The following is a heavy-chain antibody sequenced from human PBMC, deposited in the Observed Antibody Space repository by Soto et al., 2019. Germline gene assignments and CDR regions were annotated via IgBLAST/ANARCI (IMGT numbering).Heavy chain of an antibody. Sequence: GESLKISCKGSGYSFTSYWISWVRQMPGKGLEWMGRIDPSDSYTNYSPSFQVTVTISADKSISTAYLQWSSLKASDTAMYYCARTKRDYGDYYYYYGMDVWGQGTTVTVSS. V-gene: IGHV5-10-1*01. J-gene: IGHJ6*02. D-gene: IGHD4-17*01. CDR1: GYSFTSYW. CDR2: IDPSDSYT. CDR3: ARTKRDYGDYYYYYGMDV.